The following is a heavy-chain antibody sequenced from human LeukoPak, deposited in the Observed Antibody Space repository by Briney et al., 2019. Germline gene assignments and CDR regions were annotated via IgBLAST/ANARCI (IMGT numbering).Heavy chain of an antibody. V-gene: IGHV3-9*01. CDR1: GFIVNDHA. CDR3: SKDISAGGLDV. CDR2: VFWNGVDK. J-gene: IGHJ6*02. D-gene: IGHD3-16*02. Sequence: PGRSLRLSCVAPGFIVNDHAMQWVRHTPGKGLEWVAGVFWNGVDKGYADSVKGRFTTFRDNAKNSMYLQMNSLRIEDTALYYCSKDISAGGLDVWGPGTPVTVSS.